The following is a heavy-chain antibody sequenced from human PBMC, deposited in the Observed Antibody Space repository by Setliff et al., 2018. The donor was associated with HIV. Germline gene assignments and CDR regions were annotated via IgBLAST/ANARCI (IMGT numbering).Heavy chain of an antibody. V-gene: IGHV1-3*01. CDR1: GYTFTNYA. J-gene: IGHJ2*01. D-gene: IGHD3-22*01. CDR2: INAGNGDT. CDR3: ARHQAPYYGSSGYNPNWYFDL. Sequence: ASVKVSCKASGYTFTNYAIHWVRQDPGQRLEWMGWINAGNGDTKYSQKFQGRVTITTYTSASTAYMELNSLSSEDTAVYYCARHQAPYYGSSGYNPNWYFDLWGRGTLVTVSS.